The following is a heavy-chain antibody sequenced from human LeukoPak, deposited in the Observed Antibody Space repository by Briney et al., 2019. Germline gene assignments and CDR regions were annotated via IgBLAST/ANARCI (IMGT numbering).Heavy chain of an antibody. CDR2: INTDTGNP. CDR1: GYTFTNYA. Sequence: GASVKVSCKASGYTFTNYAMSWVRHAPGQGLEWMGWINTDTGNPTYVQGFTGRFVFSLDTSVSTAYLQIGSLKADDTAVYYCARGRYCSGGSCYGDYWGQGSLVTVSS. J-gene: IGHJ4*02. D-gene: IGHD2-15*01. CDR3: ARGRYCSGGSCYGDY. V-gene: IGHV7-4-1*01.